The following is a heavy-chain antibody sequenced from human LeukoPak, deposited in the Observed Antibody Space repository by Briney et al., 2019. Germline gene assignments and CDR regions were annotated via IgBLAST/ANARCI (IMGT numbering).Heavy chain of an antibody. Sequence: GGSLRLSCAASGFTFSDYYMSWIRQAPGKGLEWVSYISSSGSTIYYADSVKGRFTISRDNAKNSLYLQMNSLRAEDTAVYYCATAYYYDSRGYDPLDYWGQGTLVTVSS. CDR2: ISSSGSTI. V-gene: IGHV3-11*01. CDR3: ATAYYYDSRGYDPLDY. CDR1: GFTFSDYY. D-gene: IGHD3-22*01. J-gene: IGHJ4*02.